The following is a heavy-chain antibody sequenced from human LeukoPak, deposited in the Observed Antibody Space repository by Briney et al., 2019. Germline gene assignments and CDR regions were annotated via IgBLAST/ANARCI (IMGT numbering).Heavy chain of an antibody. D-gene: IGHD3-3*01. CDR2: IKSKTDGGTT. J-gene: IGHJ4*02. V-gene: IGHV3-15*01. CDR1: GFTFSNAW. CDR3: TTGPDDFWSGYYRAGGEPGD. Sequence: GGSLRLSCAASGFTFSNAWMSWVRQAPGKGLEWVGRIKSKTDGGTTDYAAPVKGRFTISRDDSKNTLYLQMNSLKTEDTAVYYCTTGPDDFWSGYYRAGGEPGDWGQGTLVTVSS.